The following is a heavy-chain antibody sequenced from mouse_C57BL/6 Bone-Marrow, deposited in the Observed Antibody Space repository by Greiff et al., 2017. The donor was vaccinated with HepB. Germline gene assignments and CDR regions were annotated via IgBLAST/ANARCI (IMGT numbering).Heavy chain of an antibody. Sequence: VQLQQSGAELARPGASVKLSCKASGYTFTSYGISWVKQRTGQGLEWIGEIYPRSGNTYYNEKFKGKATLTADTSSNTAYLQLSSLTSEDTAVYYCASYDYDGAWFAYWGQGTLVTVSA. J-gene: IGHJ3*01. D-gene: IGHD2-4*01. CDR1: GYTFTSYG. CDR3: ASYDYDGAWFAY. CDR2: IYPRSGNT. V-gene: IGHV1-81*01.